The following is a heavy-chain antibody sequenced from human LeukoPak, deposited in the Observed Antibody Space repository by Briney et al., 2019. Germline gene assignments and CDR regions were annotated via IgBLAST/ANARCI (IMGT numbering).Heavy chain of an antibody. CDR1: GYTFTSYY. CDR2: INPSGGST. D-gene: IGHD4-17*01. CDR3: ARDSEEDKVFGRLNIYGDYPDY. Sequence: GASVKVSCKASGYTFTSYYMHWVRPAPGQGLEWMGIINPSGGSTSYAQKFQGRVTMTRDMSTSTVYMELSSLRSEDTAVYYCARDSEEDKVFGRLNIYGDYPDYWGQGTLVTVSS. V-gene: IGHV1-46*01. J-gene: IGHJ4*02.